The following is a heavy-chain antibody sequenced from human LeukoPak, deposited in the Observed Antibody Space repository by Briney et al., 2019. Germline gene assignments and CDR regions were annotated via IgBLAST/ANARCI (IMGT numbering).Heavy chain of an antibody. Sequence: PGGSLRLSCAASGFTFSSYSMNWVRQAPGKGLEWVSSISSSSSYIYYADSARGRFTISRDNAKNSLYLQMNSLRAEDTAVYYCARDSVVVPAALRQSVWFDPWGQGTLVTVSS. CDR1: GFTFSSYS. J-gene: IGHJ5*02. V-gene: IGHV3-21*01. CDR2: ISSSSSYI. CDR3: ARDSVVVPAALRQSVWFDP. D-gene: IGHD2-2*01.